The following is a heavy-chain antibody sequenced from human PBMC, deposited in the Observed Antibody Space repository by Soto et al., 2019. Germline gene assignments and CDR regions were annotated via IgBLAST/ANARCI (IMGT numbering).Heavy chain of an antibody. V-gene: IGHV4-59*08. CDR1: GASVSHGY. J-gene: IGHJ4*02. CDR3: ARLGDYYQAFDY. D-gene: IGHD3-22*01. CDR2: MYFGGSF. Sequence: SETLSLTCNVSGASVSHGYWSWIRQPPGKGLEWIGFMYFGGSFNYNPSLTSRATISVETSKDQFSMKLTSVTASDTAVYYCARLGDYYQAFDYWGQGTLVTVSS.